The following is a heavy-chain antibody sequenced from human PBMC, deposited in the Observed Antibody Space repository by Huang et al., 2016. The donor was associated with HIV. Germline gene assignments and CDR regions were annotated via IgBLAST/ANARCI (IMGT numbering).Heavy chain of an antibody. CDR1: GGPLSGHY. Sequence: QVRLHQWGTGLVRPSETLSLTCAVYGGPLSGHYWSWVRLPPGGALEWLGEVNQRGSANYNPSLKSRLSMSRDTSKKQFSLKLGSVTAADTALYYCARSLMGEDPFDIWGQGTLVTVSS. V-gene: IGHV4-34*01. CDR2: VNQRGSA. J-gene: IGHJ3*02. CDR3: ARSLMGEDPFDI. D-gene: IGHD3-16*01.